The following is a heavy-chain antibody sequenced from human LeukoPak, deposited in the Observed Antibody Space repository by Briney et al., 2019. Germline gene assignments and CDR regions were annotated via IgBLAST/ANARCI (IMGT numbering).Heavy chain of an antibody. Sequence: GGSLKLSCAASGFTCSSYAMSWVRQAPGKGLECLSAISGSGGSTYYADSVKGRFTISRDNSKNTLYLQMNSLRAEDTAVYYCAKATIVVEPFDYWGQGTLVTVSS. CDR3: AKATIVVEPFDY. CDR1: GFTCSSYA. CDR2: ISGSGGST. D-gene: IGHD3-22*01. V-gene: IGHV3-23*01. J-gene: IGHJ4*02.